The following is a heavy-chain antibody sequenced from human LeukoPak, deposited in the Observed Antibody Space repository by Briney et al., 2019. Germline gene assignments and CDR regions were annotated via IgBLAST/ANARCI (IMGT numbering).Heavy chain of an antibody. D-gene: IGHD4-17*01. J-gene: IGHJ4*02. V-gene: IGHV4-34*01. CDR3: ARGDGDYVYYLDY. CDR2: INHSGSS. Sequence: PSETLSLTCAVYGGSFSAYYWSWIRQSPGKGLEWIGEINHSGSSNYSPSLKSRVTFSVDTSKGQVSLNLNSVTAADTAVYYCARGDGDYVYYLDYWGQGTLVTVSS. CDR1: GGSFSAYY.